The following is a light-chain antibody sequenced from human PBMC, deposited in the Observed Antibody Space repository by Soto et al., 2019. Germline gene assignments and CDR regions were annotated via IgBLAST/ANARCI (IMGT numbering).Light chain of an antibody. J-gene: IGKJ2*01. CDR1: QDIKFH. CDR3: QQSDTLPYT. CDR2: DAS. V-gene: IGKV1-33*01. Sequence: DVQMTQSPSSVSASEGDSVIITCQASQDIKFHLNWYQQKPGTAPKLVIYDASSLETAVPSRFRGSGSGTDFTLTIYSLQPEDLATYYCQQSDTLPYTFGQGTRLEIK.